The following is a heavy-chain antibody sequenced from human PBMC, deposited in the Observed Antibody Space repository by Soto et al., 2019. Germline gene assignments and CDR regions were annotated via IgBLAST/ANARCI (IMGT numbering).Heavy chain of an antibody. J-gene: IGHJ6*02. CDR3: ASQIYSNYAMGV. V-gene: IGHV4-39*01. D-gene: IGHD4-4*01. Sequence: ETLSLTCTVSGGSISSSSYYWGWIRQPPGKGLEWIGSIYYSGSTYYNPSLKSRVTISVDTSKNQFSLKLSSVAAADTAVYYCASQIYSNYAMGVWGQGTTVTVSS. CDR1: GGSISSSSYY. CDR2: IYYSGST.